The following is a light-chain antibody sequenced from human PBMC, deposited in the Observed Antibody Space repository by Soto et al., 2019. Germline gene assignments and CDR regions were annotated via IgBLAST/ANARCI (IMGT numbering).Light chain of an antibody. J-gene: IGKJ5*01. CDR1: QSVSSY. CDR3: QQRSNWPLT. CDR2: DAS. V-gene: IGKV3-11*01. Sequence: EIVLTQSPATLSLSPGERATLSCRASQSVSSYLAWYQQKPCQAPRLLIYDASNRATGIPARFSGSGSGTDFTLTISSREPEDFAVYYCQQRSNWPLTLGQGTRLEIK.